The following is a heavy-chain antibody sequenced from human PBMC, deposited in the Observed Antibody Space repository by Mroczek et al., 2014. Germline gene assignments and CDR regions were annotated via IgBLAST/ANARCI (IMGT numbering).Heavy chain of an antibody. V-gene: IGHV3-23*04. J-gene: IGHJ5*02. CDR1: GFTFSSYA. CDR2: ISGSGGST. CDR3: AKLLPSVPAAIRGPFDP. Sequence: VQLVQSGGGLVQPGGSLRLSCAASGFTFSSYAMSWVRQAPGKGLEWVSAISGSGGSTYYADSVKGRFTISRDNSKNTLYLQMNSLRAEDTAVYYCAKLLPSVPAAIRGPFDPWGQGTLVTVSS. D-gene: IGHD2-2*02.